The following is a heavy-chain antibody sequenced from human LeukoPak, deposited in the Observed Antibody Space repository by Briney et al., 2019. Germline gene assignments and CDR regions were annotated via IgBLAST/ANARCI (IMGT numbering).Heavy chain of an antibody. CDR2: ISGSGGST. D-gene: IGHD3-10*01. CDR1: GDSISSSN. CDR3: AEEAYYYGSGSKAGRPYYFDY. J-gene: IGHJ4*02. Sequence: ETLSLTCAVSGDSISSSNWWTWVRQSPGKGLEWVSAISGSGGSTYYADSVKGRFTISRDNSKNTLYLQMNSLRAEDTAVYYCAEEAYYYGSGSKAGRPYYFDYWGQGTLVTVSS. V-gene: IGHV3-23*01.